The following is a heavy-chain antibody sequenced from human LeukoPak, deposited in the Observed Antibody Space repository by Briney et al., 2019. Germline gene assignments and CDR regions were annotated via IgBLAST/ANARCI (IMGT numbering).Heavy chain of an antibody. CDR2: INPNTGGT. D-gene: IGHD3-22*01. J-gene: IGHJ4*02. CDR1: GHTFTAFY. V-gene: IGHV1-2*02. CDR3: ATYYLDTSARD. Sequence: GASVKVSCKASGHTFTAFYMFWVRQAPGQGLEWMGWINPNTGGTNYAPKFRGRVTMTRDTSISTGYMELSGLRSDDTAVYFCATYYLDTSARDWGQGTLVTVSS.